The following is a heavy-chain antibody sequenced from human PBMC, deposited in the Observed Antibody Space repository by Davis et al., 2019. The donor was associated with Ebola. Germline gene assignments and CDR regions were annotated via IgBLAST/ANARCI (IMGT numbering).Heavy chain of an antibody. CDR1: GYSFTSYW. D-gene: IGHD6-19*01. V-gene: IGHV5-10-1*01. Sequence: GESLKISCKGSGYSFTSYWIGWVRQMPGEGLEWMGRIDPSDSYTNYSPSFQGHVTISADKSISTAYLQWSSLKASDTAMYYCASFSVAGLYYYYYYGMDVWGQGTTVTVSS. CDR3: ASFSVAGLYYYYYYGMDV. J-gene: IGHJ6*02. CDR2: IDPSDSYT.